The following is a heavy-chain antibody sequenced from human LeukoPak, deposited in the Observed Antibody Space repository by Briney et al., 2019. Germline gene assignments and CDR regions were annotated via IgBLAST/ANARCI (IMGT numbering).Heavy chain of an antibody. J-gene: IGHJ4*02. CDR2: ISGSGGST. CDR1: GFTVDSNY. CDR3: AKDRSQDYDILTGYSVFDY. D-gene: IGHD3-9*01. Sequence: GGSLRLSCAASGFTVDSNYLSWVRQAPGKGLEWVSAISGSGGSTYYADSVKGRFTISRDNSKNTLYLQMNSLRAEDTAVYYCAKDRSQDYDILTGYSVFDYWGQGTLVTVSS. V-gene: IGHV3-23*01.